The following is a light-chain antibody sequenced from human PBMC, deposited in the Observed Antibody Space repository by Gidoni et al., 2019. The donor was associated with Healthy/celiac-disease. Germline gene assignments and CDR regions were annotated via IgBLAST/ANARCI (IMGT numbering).Light chain of an antibody. CDR1: SSDVGSYNL. CDR3: CSYAGSSTLGV. V-gene: IGLV2-23*01. Sequence: QSALTQPASVSGSPGQSITISCTGTSSDVGSYNLVSWYKQHPGKAPKLMVYEGSKRPSGVSNRFSGSKSGNTATLTISGLQAEDEADYYCCSYAGSSTLGVFGGGTKLTVL. J-gene: IGLJ2*01. CDR2: EGS.